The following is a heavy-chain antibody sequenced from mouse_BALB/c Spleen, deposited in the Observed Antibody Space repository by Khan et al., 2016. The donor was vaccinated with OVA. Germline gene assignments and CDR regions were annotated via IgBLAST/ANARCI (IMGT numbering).Heavy chain of an antibody. CDR2: IGPGSSNT. J-gene: IGHJ4*01. V-gene: IGHV1S41*01. Sequence: DLVKPGTSVKLSCKASGYTFTSYWINWIKQRPGQGLEWIGRIGPGSSNTYYSEMFKGKAALTVDTSSTTAYIHLSSLSSEDSAVYFCARENYYGRTYYAMDYWGQGTSVTVSS. D-gene: IGHD1-1*01. CDR1: GYTFTSYW. CDR3: ARENYYGRTYYAMDY.